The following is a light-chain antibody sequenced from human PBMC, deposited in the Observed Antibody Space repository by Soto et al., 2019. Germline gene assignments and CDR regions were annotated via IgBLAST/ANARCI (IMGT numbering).Light chain of an antibody. CDR2: EVS. CDR1: SXDVGAYNY. V-gene: IGLV2-8*01. CDR3: SSYAGSDVFV. Sequence: QSVLTQPPSASGSPGQSVAIYCTGTSXDVGAYNYVAWYQQHPGKVPTLMIYEVSKRPSGVPDRFSGSKSGNTASLTVSGLQADDEADYYCSSYAGSDVFVFGTGTKSPS. J-gene: IGLJ1*01.